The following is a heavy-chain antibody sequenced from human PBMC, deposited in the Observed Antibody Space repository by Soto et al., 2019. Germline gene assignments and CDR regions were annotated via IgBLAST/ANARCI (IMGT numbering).Heavy chain of an antibody. J-gene: IGHJ4*02. Sequence: EVQLVESVGGLVQPGRSLRLSCAASGFTFADYAMHWVRQAPGKGLEWVSGISWNTGSIGYANSVKGRFTISRDNAKNSLYLQMNRLRAEDTALYYCAKDKWKVSYYFDYWGQGTLVTVSS. CDR2: ISWNTGSI. D-gene: IGHD1-1*01. V-gene: IGHV3-9*01. CDR1: GFTFADYA. CDR3: AKDKWKVSYYFDY.